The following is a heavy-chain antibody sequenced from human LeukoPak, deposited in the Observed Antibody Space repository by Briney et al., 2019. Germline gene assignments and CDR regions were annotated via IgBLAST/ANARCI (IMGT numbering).Heavy chain of an antibody. CDR1: GLNFDNYA. D-gene: IGHD6-25*01. CDR3: AAASGFDF. J-gene: IGHJ4*02. Sequence: GGSLRLSCTASGLNFDNYAMSWISQAPGKGLEWVGYIRSKGYGGVAEYGTSVRGRFIISRDDSKSIAYLQMNSLKTEDTDVYYCAAASGFDFWGRGTLVTVSS. V-gene: IGHV3-49*03. CDR2: IRSKGYGGVA.